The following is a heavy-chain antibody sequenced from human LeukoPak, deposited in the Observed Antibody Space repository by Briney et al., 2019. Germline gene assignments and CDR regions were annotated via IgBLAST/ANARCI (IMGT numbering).Heavy chain of an antibody. CDR1: GGTFSSYA. J-gene: IGHJ6*02. Sequence: SVKVSCKASGGTFSSYAISWVRQAPGQGLEWMGRIIPILGIANYAQKFQGRVTITADKSTSTAYMELGSLRSEDTAVYYCATVHTARGYYYYGMDVWGQGTTVTVSS. CDR2: IIPILGIA. CDR3: ATVHTARGYYYYGMDV. D-gene: IGHD2-21*02. V-gene: IGHV1-69*04.